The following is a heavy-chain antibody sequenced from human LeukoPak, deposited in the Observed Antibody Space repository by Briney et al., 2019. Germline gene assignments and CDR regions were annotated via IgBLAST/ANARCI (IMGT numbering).Heavy chain of an antibody. CDR3: ARVPMVPWGEDS. D-gene: IGHD4/OR15-4a*01. CDR2: INHSGST. Sequence: ASETLSLTCAVYSGSFSGYYWSWIRQPPGKGLEWIGEINHSGSTNYNPSLKSRVTISVDTSKNQFSLKLSSVTAADTAVYYCARVPMVPWGEDSWGQGTLVTVSS. J-gene: IGHJ5*02. V-gene: IGHV4-34*01. CDR1: SGSFSGYY.